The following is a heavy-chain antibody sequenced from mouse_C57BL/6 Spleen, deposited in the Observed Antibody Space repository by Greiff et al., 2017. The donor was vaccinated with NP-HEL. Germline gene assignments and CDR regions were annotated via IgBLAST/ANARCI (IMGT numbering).Heavy chain of an antibody. D-gene: IGHD2-3*01. CDR2: IHPNSGST. V-gene: IGHV1-64*01. CDR1: GYTFTSYW. CDR3: ATYVGYYRFAY. J-gene: IGHJ3*01. Sequence: VQLQQSGAELVKPGASVKLSCKASGYTFTSYWMHWVKQRPGQGLEWMGMIHPNSGSTNYNEKFKSKATLTVDKSSSTAYMQLSSLTSEDSAVYYCATYVGYYRFAYWGQGTLVTVSA.